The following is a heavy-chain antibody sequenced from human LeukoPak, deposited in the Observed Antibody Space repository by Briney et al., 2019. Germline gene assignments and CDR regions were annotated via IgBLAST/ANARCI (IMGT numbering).Heavy chain of an antibody. D-gene: IGHD1-26*01. CDR2: IIPIFGTA. J-gene: IGHJ1*01. Sequence: ASVKVSCKASGGTFSSYAISWVRQAPGQGLEWMGGIIPIFGTANYAQKFQGRVTITADESTSTAYMELSSLRSEDTAVYYCARVSEIVGSKDFPHWGQGTLVTVSS. CDR3: ARVSEIVGSKDFPH. CDR1: GGTFSSYA. V-gene: IGHV1-69*13.